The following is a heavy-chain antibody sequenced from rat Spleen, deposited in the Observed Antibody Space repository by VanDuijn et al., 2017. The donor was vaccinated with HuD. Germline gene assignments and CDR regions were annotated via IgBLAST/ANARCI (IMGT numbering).Heavy chain of an antibody. V-gene: IGHV5-27*01. J-gene: IGHJ4*01. CDR2: ISTGGGNT. Sequence: EVHLVESGGGLVQPGRSLKLSCAASGFTFSNYDMAWVRQAPTKGLEWVASISTGGGNTYYRDSVKGRFTISRDNAKSTLYLQMNSLRSEDTATYYCTRDRYYSSYIYVMDAWGQGASVTVSS. CDR1: GFTFSNYD. D-gene: IGHD1-2*01. CDR3: TRDRYYSSYIYVMDA.